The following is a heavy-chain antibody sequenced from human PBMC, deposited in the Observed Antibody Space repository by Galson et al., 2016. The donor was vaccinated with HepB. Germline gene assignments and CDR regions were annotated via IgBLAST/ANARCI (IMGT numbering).Heavy chain of an antibody. CDR1: GASISSGGYY. V-gene: IGHV4-31*03. CDR3: ARVNYFDGTGKYYFDY. D-gene: IGHD2/OR15-2a*01. CDR2: IYYSGST. J-gene: IGHJ4*02. Sequence: TLSLTCTVSGASISSGGYYWSWIRQHPGKGLEWIGYIYYSGSTYYNPSLKSRVTITVDTSANHFSLKLSSVTAADTAMYYCARVNYFDGTGKYYFDYWGQGTPVTVSS.